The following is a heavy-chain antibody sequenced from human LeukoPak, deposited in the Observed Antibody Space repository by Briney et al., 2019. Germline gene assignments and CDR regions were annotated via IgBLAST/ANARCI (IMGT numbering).Heavy chain of an antibody. V-gene: IGHV3-23*01. J-gene: IGHJ4*02. CDR1: GFTFSSYA. CDR2: ISNSGGST. Sequence: GGSLRLSCAASGFTFSSYAMSWVRQAPGKGLEWVSGISNSGGSTYYADSVKGRFTISRDNSKNTLYLQMNSLRAEDTAVYYCAKTQRGMATAAADYWGQGTLVTVSS. CDR3: AKTQRGMATAAADY. D-gene: IGHD5-24*01.